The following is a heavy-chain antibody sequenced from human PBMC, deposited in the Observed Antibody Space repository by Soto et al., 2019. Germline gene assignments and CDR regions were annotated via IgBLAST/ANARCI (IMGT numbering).Heavy chain of an antibody. V-gene: IGHV4-59*01. D-gene: IGHD1-1*01. J-gene: IGHJ6*02. CDR2: IYDRGTT. Sequence: PSETLSLTCTVSGDSISSYYWSWIRQPPGKGLEWIAYIYDRGTTNYNPSLKSRVTISLDTSKNQFSLKLSSVTAADTAVYYCARGGNWNSYYYRLDAWGQGTTVTVSS. CDR1: GDSISSYY. CDR3: ARGGNWNSYYYRLDA.